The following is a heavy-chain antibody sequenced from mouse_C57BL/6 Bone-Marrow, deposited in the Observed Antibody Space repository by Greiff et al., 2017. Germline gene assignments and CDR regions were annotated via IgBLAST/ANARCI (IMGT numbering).Heavy chain of an antibody. J-gene: IGHJ2*01. D-gene: IGHD1-1*01. CDR2: IYPGDGDT. Sequence: QVQLQQSGAELVKPGASVKISCKASGYAFSSYWMNWVKQRPGKGLEWIGQIYPGDGDTNSNGKFKGKATLTADKSSSTAYMQLSSLTSEDSAVYFCARNPLYYYGSSQYYFDYWGQGTTLTVSS. V-gene: IGHV1-80*01. CDR1: GYAFSSYW. CDR3: ARNPLYYYGSSQYYFDY.